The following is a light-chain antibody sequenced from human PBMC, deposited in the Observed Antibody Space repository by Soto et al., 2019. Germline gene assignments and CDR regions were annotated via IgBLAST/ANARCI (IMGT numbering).Light chain of an antibody. J-gene: IGLJ2*01. V-gene: IGLV2-8*01. Sequence: QSALTQPPSASGSPGQSVTISCTGTSSDVGGYNYVSWYQQHPGKVPKLMIHEVSKRPSGVPDRFSGSKSGNTASLTVSGLQPEDEAAYYCSSYAGTNIYVVFGGGTKLTVL. CDR3: SSYAGTNIYVV. CDR2: EVS. CDR1: SSDVGGYNY.